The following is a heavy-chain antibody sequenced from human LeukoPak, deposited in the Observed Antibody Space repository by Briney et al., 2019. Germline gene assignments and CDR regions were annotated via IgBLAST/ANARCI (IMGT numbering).Heavy chain of an antibody. D-gene: IGHD6-13*01. CDR2: MNPNSGNT. V-gene: IGHV1-8*02. CDR3: ARAFSSSWYLEYFQH. J-gene: IGHJ1*01. Sequence: ASVKVSCKASGYTFTSYGISWVRQAPGQGLEWMGWMNPNSGNTGYAQKFQGRVTMTRNTSISTAYMELSSLRSEDTAVYYCARAFSSSWYLEYFQHWGQGTLVTVSS. CDR1: GYTFTSYG.